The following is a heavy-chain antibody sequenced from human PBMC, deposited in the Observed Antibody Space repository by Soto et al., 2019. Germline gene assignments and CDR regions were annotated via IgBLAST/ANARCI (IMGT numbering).Heavy chain of an antibody. CDR1: GYTFTSYA. CDR2: INAGNGNT. CDR3: ARDTKPPVVPAASNWFDP. V-gene: IGHV1-3*01. D-gene: IGHD2-2*01. Sequence: QVQLVQSGAEVKKPGASVKVSCKASGYTFTSYAMHWVRQAPGQRLEWMGWINAGNGNTKYSKKFQGRVTITRDTSASTAYMELSSLRSEDTAVYYCARDTKPPVVPAASNWFDPWGQGTLVTVSS. J-gene: IGHJ5*02.